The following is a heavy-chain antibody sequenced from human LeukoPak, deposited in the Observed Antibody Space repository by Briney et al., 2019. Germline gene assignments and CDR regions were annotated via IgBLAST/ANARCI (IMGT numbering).Heavy chain of an antibody. D-gene: IGHD3-10*01. CDR3: AREAYYGSGSYYLYY. CDR1: GFTFSSYW. Sequence: GGSLRLSCAASGFTFSSYWMQWVRQAPGKGLVWVSRINSAGTRTSYADSVKGRFTISRDNSKNTLYLQMNSLRAEDTAVYYCAREAYYGSGSYYLYYWGQGTLVTVSS. CDR2: INSAGTRT. V-gene: IGHV3-74*01. J-gene: IGHJ4*02.